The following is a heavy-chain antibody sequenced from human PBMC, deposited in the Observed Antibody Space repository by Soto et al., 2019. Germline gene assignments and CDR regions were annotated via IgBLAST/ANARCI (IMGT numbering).Heavy chain of an antibody. J-gene: IGHJ4*02. Sequence: SVKVSCKASGGTFSSSALNWVRLAPGQGLEWMGGIIPLFGAASYAQKFQGRVTISADASTTTVYMELSSLRSEDTAVYFCARAHSSGWFFFDYWGQGTLVTVSS. CDR1: GGTFSSSA. V-gene: IGHV1-69*13. D-gene: IGHD6-19*01. CDR2: IIPLFGAA. CDR3: ARAHSSGWFFFDY.